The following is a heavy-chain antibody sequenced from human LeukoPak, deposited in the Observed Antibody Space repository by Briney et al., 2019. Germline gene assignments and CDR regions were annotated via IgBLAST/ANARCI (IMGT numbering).Heavy chain of an antibody. J-gene: IGHJ4*02. V-gene: IGHV3-21*01. CDR3: ARNEVYSLDY. Sequence: GGSLRLSCAGSGFTFSSHGMNWVRQAPGKGLEWVSFISYNSNYIFYADSVKGRFTISRDNAKNSLYLQMNSLRAEDTAVYYCARNEVYSLDYWGQGTLATVSS. CDR1: GFTFSSHG. CDR2: ISYNSNYI.